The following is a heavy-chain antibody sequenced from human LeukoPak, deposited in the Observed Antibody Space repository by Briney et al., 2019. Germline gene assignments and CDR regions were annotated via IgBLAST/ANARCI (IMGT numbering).Heavy chain of an antibody. V-gene: IGHV4-34*01. CDR3: ARRRDWNDVLDP. J-gene: IGHJ5*02. Sequence: PSETLSFTCAVYGESFSDYYWSWIRQPPEKGLEWIGQISHDGNTNYNPSLKSRVTLSTDTSKHQFPLRLTSVTTADTAIYYCARRRDWNDVLDPWGQGTPVTVSS. CDR1: GESFSDYY. D-gene: IGHD1-1*01. CDR2: ISHDGNT.